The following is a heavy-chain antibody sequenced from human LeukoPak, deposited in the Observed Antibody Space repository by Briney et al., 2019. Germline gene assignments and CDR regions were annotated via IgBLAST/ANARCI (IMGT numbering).Heavy chain of an antibody. J-gene: IGHJ3*02. CDR1: GFTFSNYA. D-gene: IGHD3-3*01. Sequence: PGGSLRLSCAASGFTFSNYAMTWVRQAPGKGLEWVAGISGSGGTTYYPDSVKGRFTIPRDNSKNTLYLQMNSLRAEDTAVYYCAKDLESGYSLDAFDIWGQGTMVTVSS. CDR2: ISGSGGTT. V-gene: IGHV3-23*01. CDR3: AKDLESGYSLDAFDI.